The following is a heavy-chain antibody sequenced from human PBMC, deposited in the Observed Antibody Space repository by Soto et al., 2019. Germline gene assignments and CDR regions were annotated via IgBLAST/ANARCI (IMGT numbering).Heavy chain of an antibody. CDR2: ISYDGSNK. V-gene: IGHV3-30-3*01. CDR3: ARPGLYDSSGYLDY. CDR1: GFTFSSYA. Sequence: QVQLVESGGGVVQPGRSLRLSCAASGFTFSSYAMHWVRQAPGKGLEWVAVISYDGSNKYYADSVKGRFTISRDNSKNTLYLQMNSLRAEDTAVYYCARPGLYDSSGYLDYWGQGTLVTVSS. J-gene: IGHJ4*02. D-gene: IGHD3-22*01.